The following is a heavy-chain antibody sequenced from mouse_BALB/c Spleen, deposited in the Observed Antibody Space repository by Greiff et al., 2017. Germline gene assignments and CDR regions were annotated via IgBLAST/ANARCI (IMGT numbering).Heavy chain of an antibody. Sequence: VKLMESGPGLVAPSQSLSITCTVSGFSLTSYGVHWVRQPPGKGLEWLGVIWAGGSTNYNSALMSRLSISKDNSKSQVFLKMNSLQTDDTAMYYCARDSDSSGYSFAYWGQGTLVTVSA. CDR2: IWAGGST. V-gene: IGHV2-9*02. CDR3: ARDSDSSGYSFAY. J-gene: IGHJ3*01. CDR1: GFSLTSYG. D-gene: IGHD3-2*01.